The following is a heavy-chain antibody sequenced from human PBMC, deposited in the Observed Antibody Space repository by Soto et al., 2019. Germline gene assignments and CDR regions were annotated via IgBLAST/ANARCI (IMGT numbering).Heavy chain of an antibody. CDR2: IYWDDDK. CDR1: GFSLTTDGVG. V-gene: IGHV2-5*02. D-gene: IGHD4-17*01. J-gene: IGHJ4*02. Sequence: QITLKESGPTLVKPTQTLTLTCTFSGFSLTTDGVGVGWIRQPPGKALEWLALIYWDDDKRYRPSLKSRLTITKDTSNNQVVLTMTNMDPVDTATYYCKHISTTVTTKWGQGTLVTVSS. CDR3: KHISTTVTTK.